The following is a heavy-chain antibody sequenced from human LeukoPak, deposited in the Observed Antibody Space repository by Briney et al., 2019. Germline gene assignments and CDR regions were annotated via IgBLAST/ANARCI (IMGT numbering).Heavy chain of an antibody. CDR2: TYHSGST. J-gene: IGHJ4*02. CDR1: GGSISSSNR. CDR3: AREGSGSYHGSFGY. D-gene: IGHD3-10*01. Sequence: SGTLSLTCAVSGGSISSSNRWSWVRQTPGKGLEWIGETYHSGSTNYNPSLESRVTISLDKSKNQFSLKLSSVTAADTAVYYCAREGSGSYHGSFGYWGQGTLVTVSS. V-gene: IGHV4-4*02.